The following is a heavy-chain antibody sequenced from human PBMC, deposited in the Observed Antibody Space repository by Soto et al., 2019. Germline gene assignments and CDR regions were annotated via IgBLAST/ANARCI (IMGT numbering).Heavy chain of an antibody. CDR3: AKDQDIVVVVAAT. Sequence: EVQLLESGGGLVQPGGSLRLSCAASGFTFSSYAMSWVRQAPGKGLEWVSAISGSGGSTYYADSVKGRFTISRDNSKNTLYLQMNSLRAEDTVVYYCAKDQDIVVVVAATLGQGTLVTVSS. CDR2: ISGSGGST. D-gene: IGHD2-15*01. V-gene: IGHV3-23*01. CDR1: GFTFSSYA. J-gene: IGHJ5*02.